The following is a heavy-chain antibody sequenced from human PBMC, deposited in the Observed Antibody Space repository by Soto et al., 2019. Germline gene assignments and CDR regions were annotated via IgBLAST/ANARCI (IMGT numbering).Heavy chain of an antibody. J-gene: IGHJ4*02. CDR2: VNPNGGHT. CDR3: ARGGHVVVVTAALDF. Sequence: QVQLVQSGAEVKKPGTSVKVSCKASGDTFTDYYIHWVRQAPGQGLEWMGTVNPNGGHTTYAQHFLGRVTMTKDTSTSTLYMELTSLTSEDTAVYYCARGGHVVVVTAALDFWGQGTLVTVSS. CDR1: GDTFTDYY. V-gene: IGHV1-46*01. D-gene: IGHD2-21*02.